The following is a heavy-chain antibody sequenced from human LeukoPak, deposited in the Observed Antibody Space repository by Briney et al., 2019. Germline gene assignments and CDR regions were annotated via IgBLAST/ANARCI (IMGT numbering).Heavy chain of an antibody. V-gene: IGHV3-66*01. CDR2: IYSDGTI. Sequence: GGSLRLSCAASGFTVSSNYMSWVRQVPGKGLEWASVIYSDGTISYADSVKGRFTISRDNSENTLYLQMNSLGVEDTAVYYCAREVGGGASGQWGQGTLVTVSS. CDR1: GFTVSSNY. CDR3: AREVGGGASGQ. D-gene: IGHD3-16*01. J-gene: IGHJ4*02.